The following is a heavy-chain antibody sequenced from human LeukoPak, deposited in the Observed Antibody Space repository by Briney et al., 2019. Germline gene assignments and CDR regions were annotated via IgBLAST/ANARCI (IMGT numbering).Heavy chain of an antibody. V-gene: IGHV4-59*08. CDR2: IYYSGST. CDR1: GGSISSYY. CDR3: ARQGQDNWFDP. Sequence: SETLSLTCTVSGGSISSYYWSWIRQPPGKGLEWIGYIYYSGSTNYNPSLKSRVTISVDTSKNQFSLKLSSVTAADTAAYYCARQGQDNWFDPWGQGTLVTVSS. J-gene: IGHJ5*02.